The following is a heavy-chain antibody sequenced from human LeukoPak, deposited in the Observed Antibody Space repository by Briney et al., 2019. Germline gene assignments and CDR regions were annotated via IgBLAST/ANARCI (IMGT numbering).Heavy chain of an antibody. CDR1: GFTISSYW. V-gene: IGHV3-74*01. D-gene: IGHD3-10*01. CDR2: INSDGSST. CDR3: ATLPWFGEFDY. J-gene: IGHJ4*02. Sequence: VQPGGSLRLSCAASGFTISSYWKHWDRQAPGKGLVWVSRINSDGSSTSYADSVQGRFTISRDNAKNTLYLQMNSLRAEDTAVYYCATLPWFGEFDYWGQGTLVTVSS.